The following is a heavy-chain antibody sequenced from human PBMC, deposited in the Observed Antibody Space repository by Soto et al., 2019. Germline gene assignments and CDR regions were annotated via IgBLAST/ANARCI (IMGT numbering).Heavy chain of an antibody. CDR2: IYYSGTT. J-gene: IGHJ6*04. D-gene: IGHD5-18*01. V-gene: IGHV4-39*01. CDR3: ARPNKAMGNGYYGMDV. CDR1: GDSISSGSAY. Sequence: PSETLSLTCTVSGDSISSGSAYWGWIRQPPGKGLEWIGSIYYSGTTYYNPSLKSRVTISVDTSKNQFSLRLSSVTAADTAVYYCARPNKAMGNGYYGMDVCGEGTTVTVSS.